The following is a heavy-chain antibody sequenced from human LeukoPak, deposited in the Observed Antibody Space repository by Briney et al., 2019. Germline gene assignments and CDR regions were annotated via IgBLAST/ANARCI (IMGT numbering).Heavy chain of an antibody. CDR3: ARGGAGYSSGWYSPNFDC. J-gene: IGHJ4*02. V-gene: IGHV3-21*01. D-gene: IGHD6-19*01. Sequence: GGSLRLSCAASGVTFSSYAMSWVRQAPRKGLEWVSSISSSSSYIYYADSVKGRFTISRDNAKNSLYLQMNSLRAEDTAVYYCARGGAGYSSGWYSPNFDCWGQGTLVTVSS. CDR1: GVTFSSYA. CDR2: ISSSSSYI.